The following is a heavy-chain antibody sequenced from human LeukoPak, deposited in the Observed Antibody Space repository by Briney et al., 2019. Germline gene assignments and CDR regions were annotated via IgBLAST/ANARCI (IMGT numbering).Heavy chain of an antibody. D-gene: IGHD6-13*01. CDR2: IYHSGST. CDR3: ARGIAASWYYYMDV. J-gene: IGHJ6*03. CDR1: GYSISSGYY. V-gene: IGHV4-38-2*02. Sequence: SATLSLTCTVSGYSISSGYYWGWIRQPPGKGLEWIGSIYHSGSTYYNPSLKRRVTISGDTSKNQFSLKLSSVTAADTAVYYCARGIAASWYYYMDVWGKGTTVTVSS.